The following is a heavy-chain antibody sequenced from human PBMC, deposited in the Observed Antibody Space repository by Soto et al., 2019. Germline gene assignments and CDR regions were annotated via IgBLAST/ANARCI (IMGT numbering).Heavy chain of an antibody. Sequence: VQLVESGGGVVRPGRSPRLSCAASGFSFSVYPMNWVRQAPGKGLEWVAFISFDGSKTYYSDSVKGRFTISRDNSKNTVSLQMNNLRPGDAAVYHCANLLNVAAAGTPHYYGVDVWGQGTTVTVS. CDR2: ISFDGSKT. CDR1: GFSFSVYP. V-gene: IGHV3-30*04. CDR3: ANLLNVAAAGTPHYYGVDV. D-gene: IGHD6-13*01. J-gene: IGHJ6*02.